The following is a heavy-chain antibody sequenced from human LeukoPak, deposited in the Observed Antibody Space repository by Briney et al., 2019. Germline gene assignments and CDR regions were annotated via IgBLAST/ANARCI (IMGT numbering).Heavy chain of an antibody. V-gene: IGHV3-9*01. J-gene: IGHJ3*02. Sequence: PGRSLRLSCAASGFTFDDYAMHWVRQAPGKGLERVSGINWNSGSIGYADSVKGRFTISRDNAKNSLYLQMNSLRAEDTALYYCAKDFRQWRAFDIWGQGTMVTVSS. D-gene: IGHD6-19*01. CDR3: AKDFRQWRAFDI. CDR1: GFTFDDYA. CDR2: INWNSGSI.